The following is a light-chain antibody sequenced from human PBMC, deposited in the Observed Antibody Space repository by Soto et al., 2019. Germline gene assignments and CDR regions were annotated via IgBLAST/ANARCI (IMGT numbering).Light chain of an antibody. Sequence: DIQMTQSPSFVSASVGDRVTITCRASQGISSWLAWYQHKPGRAPKLLIHAASTLESGVPSRFSGSGSGTDFSITISTPPPEDVATYYYQQNTSFPLTFGGGTKVEIK. J-gene: IGKJ4*01. CDR2: AAS. V-gene: IGKV1-12*01. CDR3: QQNTSFPLT. CDR1: QGISSW.